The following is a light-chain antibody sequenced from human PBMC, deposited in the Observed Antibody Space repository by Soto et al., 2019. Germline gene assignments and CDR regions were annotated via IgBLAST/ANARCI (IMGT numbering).Light chain of an antibody. CDR1: QSITSY. J-gene: IGKJ3*01. Sequence: DIQMTQSPSSLSASVGDRVTITCRASQSITSYLHWYQQKAGHAPDLLIYAASILQSGVPSRFSGSGSATDFTLTISNLQPEDFATYFCQQSYTTPFAFGPGTRVDIK. V-gene: IGKV1-39*01. CDR3: QQSYTTPFA. CDR2: AAS.